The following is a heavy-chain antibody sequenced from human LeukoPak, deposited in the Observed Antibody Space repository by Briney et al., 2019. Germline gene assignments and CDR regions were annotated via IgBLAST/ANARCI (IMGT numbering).Heavy chain of an antibody. CDR2: IKSKTDGGTT. D-gene: IGHD3-22*01. J-gene: IGHJ4*02. CDR1: GFPFSNAW. V-gene: IGHV3-15*01. CDR3: TTDRGIGYYDSPGAFDY. Sequence: GGSLRLSCAASGFPFSNAWMTWVRQAPGKGLEWVGRIKSKTDGGTTDYAAPVKGRFTISRDDSKNTLYLQMNSLKTEDTAVYYCTTDRGIGYYDSPGAFDYWGQGTLVTVSS.